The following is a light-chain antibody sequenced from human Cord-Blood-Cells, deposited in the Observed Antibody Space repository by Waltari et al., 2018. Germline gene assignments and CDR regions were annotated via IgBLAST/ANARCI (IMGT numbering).Light chain of an antibody. J-gene: IGKJ4*01. V-gene: IGKV1-39*01. Sequence: DLQITQSPSSLTASVGDRVTITCRASPSISSDLNWYQHKPGTAPKRLIYAASSLQSGVPSRFSGSASGTDFTLTISSLQPEDFATYYCQQSYSTPRTFGGGTKVEIK. CDR3: QQSYSTPRT. CDR1: PSISSD. CDR2: AAS.